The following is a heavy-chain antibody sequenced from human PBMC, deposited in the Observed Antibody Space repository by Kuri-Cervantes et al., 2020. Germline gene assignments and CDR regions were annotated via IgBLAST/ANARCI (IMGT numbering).Heavy chain of an antibody. V-gene: IGHV3-48*04. J-gene: IGHJ4*02. D-gene: IGHD3-10*01. CDR3: AKDRNYGSGRPEFDY. CDR1: GFTFSSYS. CDR2: ISSSSSTI. Sequence: GESLKISCAASGFTFSSYSMNWVRQAPGKGLEWVSYISSSSSTIYYADSVKGRFTISRDNAKNSLHLQMNSLRPEDTALYYCAKDRNYGSGRPEFDYWGQGTLVTVSS.